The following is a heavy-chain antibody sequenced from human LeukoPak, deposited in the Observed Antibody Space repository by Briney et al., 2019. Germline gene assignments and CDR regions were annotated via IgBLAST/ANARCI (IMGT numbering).Heavy chain of an antibody. CDR1: GFTVSSNY. D-gene: IGHD6-19*01. CDR3: ARENTIGIAVAGYFDY. CDR2: IYSGGST. V-gene: IGHV3-53*01. Sequence: PGGSLRLSCAASGFTVSSNYMSCVRQAPGKGLEWVSVIYSGGSTYYADSVKGRFTISRDNSKNTLYLQMNSLRAEDTAVYYCARENTIGIAVAGYFDYWGQGTLVTVSS. J-gene: IGHJ4*02.